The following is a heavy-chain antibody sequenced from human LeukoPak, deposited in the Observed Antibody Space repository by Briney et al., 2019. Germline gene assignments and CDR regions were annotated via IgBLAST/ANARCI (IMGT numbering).Heavy chain of an antibody. V-gene: IGHV3-30-3*01. Sequence: GGSLRLSCAASGFTFSSYAMHWVRQAPGKGLEWVAVISYGGSNKYYADSVKGRFTISRDNSKNTLYLQMNSLRAEDTAVYYCARARYYDSSGYFDYWGQGTLVTVSS. CDR3: ARARYYDSSGYFDY. CDR1: GFTFSSYA. J-gene: IGHJ4*02. D-gene: IGHD3-22*01. CDR2: ISYGGSNK.